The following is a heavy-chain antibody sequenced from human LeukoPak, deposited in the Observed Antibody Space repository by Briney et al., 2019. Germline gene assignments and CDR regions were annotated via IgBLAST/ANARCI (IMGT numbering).Heavy chain of an antibody. CDR3: ARQWELRGWFDP. Sequence: SETLSLTCTVSGGSISSYYWSWIRQPPGKGLEWFGYIYYSGSTNYNPSLKSRVTMSVDTSNNQFSLKLTSVTAADTAVYYCARQWELRGWFDPWGQGTLVTVSS. CDR2: IYYSGST. D-gene: IGHD1-26*01. J-gene: IGHJ5*02. CDR1: GGSISSYY. V-gene: IGHV4-59*08.